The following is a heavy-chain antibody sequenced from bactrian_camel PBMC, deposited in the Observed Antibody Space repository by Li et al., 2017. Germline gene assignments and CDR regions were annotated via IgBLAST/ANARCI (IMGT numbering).Heavy chain of an antibody. CDR1: EWIFVRCG. V-gene: IGHV3S68*01. CDR3: AADFKFSPDDCGLLLRPLY. J-gene: IGHJ4*01. D-gene: IGHD3*01. CDR2: ILNDRNRTT. Sequence: HVQLVESGGGSVEAGGSLKLSCTASEWIFVRCGMGWYRQAPGKERELVSSILNDRNRTTAYAASVKGRFTISQDRAKNTLYLQMNNLQLEDTAVYYCAADFKFSPDDCGLLLRPLYWGQGTQVTVS.